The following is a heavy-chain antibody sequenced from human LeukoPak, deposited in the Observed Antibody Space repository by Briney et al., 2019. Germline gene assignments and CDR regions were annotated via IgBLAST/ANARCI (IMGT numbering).Heavy chain of an antibody. CDR3: GKTDIYFNPIDY. Sequence: SGTLSLTCAVSGVSISTSEWWIWVRQPPGQGLEWIGEIHRDGRTRYNPSLTSRVTMSMDYSKDQFSLNVRFVTAADTAIYYCGKTDIYFNPIDYWGPGSLVTVSS. V-gene: IGHV4-4*02. CDR1: GVSISTSEW. D-gene: IGHD3-9*01. CDR2: IHRDGRT. J-gene: IGHJ4*02.